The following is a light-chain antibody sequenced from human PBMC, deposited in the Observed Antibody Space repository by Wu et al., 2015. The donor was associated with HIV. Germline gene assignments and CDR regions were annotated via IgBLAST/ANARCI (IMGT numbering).Light chain of an antibody. J-gene: IGKJ2*03. CDR2: AAS. V-gene: IGKV1-NL1*01. Sequence: IQLTQSPSSLSASVGDKVTLTCRASQAIRNSVAWLQQRPGQAPKLLLYAASILESGVPSRFSGSGYGTDFTLTISGLQPEDFAIYYCQQHSSIPFSFGQGTRLDIK. CDR3: QQHSSIPFS. CDR1: QAIRNS.